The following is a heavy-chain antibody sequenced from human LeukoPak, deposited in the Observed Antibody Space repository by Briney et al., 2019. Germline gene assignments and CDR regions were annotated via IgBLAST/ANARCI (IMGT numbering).Heavy chain of an antibody. CDR3: ARDHPGVLRFLEWLSGPPDV. CDR2: ISGSGGST. D-gene: IGHD3-3*01. V-gene: IGHV3-23*01. CDR1: GFTFSSYA. J-gene: IGHJ6*04. Sequence: TEGSLRLSCAASGFTFSSYAMSWVRQAPGKGLEWVSAISGSGGSTYYADSVKGRFTISRDNSKNTLYLQMNSLRAEDTAVYYCARDHPGVLRFLEWLSGPPDVWGKRTTVTVSS.